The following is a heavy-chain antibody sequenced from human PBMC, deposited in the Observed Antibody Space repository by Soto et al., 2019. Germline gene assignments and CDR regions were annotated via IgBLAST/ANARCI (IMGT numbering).Heavy chain of an antibody. V-gene: IGHV3-49*03. J-gene: IGHJ4*03. CDR2: IRSKAYGGTT. Sequence: AGGSLRLSCTASGFPFGDYAMSWFRQSPGKGLEWVGFIRSKAYGGTTEYAASVKGRFTISRDDSKSIAYLQMNSLKTEDTAVYYCTREGSGYYGQGSYPAWGQGTMVTVSS. D-gene: IGHD3-10*01. CDR1: GFPFGDYA. CDR3: TREGSGYYGQGSYPA.